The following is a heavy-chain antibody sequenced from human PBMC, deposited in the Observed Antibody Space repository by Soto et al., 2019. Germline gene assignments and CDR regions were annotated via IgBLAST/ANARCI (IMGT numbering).Heavy chain of an antibody. CDR2: IYYSGST. Sequence: SETLSLTCTVSGGSISSYYWSWIRQPPGKGLGWIGYIYYSGSTNYNPSLKSRVTISVDTSKNQFSLKLSSVTAADTAVYYCARGYDFWSGFSHFDYWGQGTLVTVSS. CDR3: ARGYDFWSGFSHFDY. D-gene: IGHD3-3*01. V-gene: IGHV4-59*01. CDR1: GGSISSYY. J-gene: IGHJ4*02.